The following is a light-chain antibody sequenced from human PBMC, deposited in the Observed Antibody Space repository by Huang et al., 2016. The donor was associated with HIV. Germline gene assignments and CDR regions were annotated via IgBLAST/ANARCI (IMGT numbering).Light chain of an antibody. V-gene: IGKV1-NL1*01. Sequence: DIEMTQSPSSLPASVGDRVTITCLASQDISNSLAWYQLRPGQAPKLLRYGASRLESGVPSRFIGSGSATDYTLTITSLQPEDFATYYCQQYYNFLFTFGPGTTVDV. CDR3: QQYYNFLFT. CDR1: QDISNS. J-gene: IGKJ3*01. CDR2: GAS.